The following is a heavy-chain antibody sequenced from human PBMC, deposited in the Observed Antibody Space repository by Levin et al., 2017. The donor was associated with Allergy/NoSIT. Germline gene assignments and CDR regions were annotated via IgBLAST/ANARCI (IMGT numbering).Heavy chain of an antibody. CDR2: INHSGST. CDR1: GGSFSGYY. Sequence: SQTLSLTCAVYGGSFSGYYWSWIRQPPGKGLEWIGEINHSGSTNYNPSLKSRVTISVDTSKNQFSLKLSSVTAADTAVYYCARGLMSTMIVAKQHSCGMDVWGQGTTVTVSS. D-gene: IGHD3-22*01. V-gene: IGHV4-34*01. J-gene: IGHJ6*02. CDR3: ARGLMSTMIVAKQHSCGMDV.